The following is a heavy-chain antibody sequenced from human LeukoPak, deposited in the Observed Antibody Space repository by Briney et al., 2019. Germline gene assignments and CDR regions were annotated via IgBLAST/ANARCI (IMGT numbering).Heavy chain of an antibody. J-gene: IGHJ5*02. CDR3: ARVTKPLVVVTA. D-gene: IGHD2-21*02. V-gene: IGHV4-30-4*01. CDR2: VFYSGST. CDR1: GGSISSDDYY. Sequence: PSETLSLTCTVSGGSISSDDYYWSWLRQPPGKGLEWIGYVFYSGSTYYNPSLKSRVSISVDRSKNQFSLNLRSVTAADTAVYYCARVTKPLVVVTAWGQGTLVTVSS.